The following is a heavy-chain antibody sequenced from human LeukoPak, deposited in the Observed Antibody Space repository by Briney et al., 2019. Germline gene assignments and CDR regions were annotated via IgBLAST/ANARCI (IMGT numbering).Heavy chain of an antibody. D-gene: IGHD2-15*01. CDR3: AKDRFGSGGSFDYYGMDV. CDR1: GFTFSSYG. J-gene: IGHJ6*02. CDR2: ISYDGSNK. V-gene: IGHV3-30*18. Sequence: PGGSLRLSCAASGFTFSSYGMHWVRQAPGKGLEWVAVISYDGSNKYYADSVKGRFTISRDNSKNTLYLQMNSLRAEDTAVYYCAKDRFGSGGSFDYYGMDVWGQGTTVTVSS.